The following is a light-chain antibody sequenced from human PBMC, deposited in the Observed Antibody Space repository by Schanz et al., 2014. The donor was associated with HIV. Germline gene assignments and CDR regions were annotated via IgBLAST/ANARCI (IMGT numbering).Light chain of an antibody. Sequence: EIVLTQSPATLSVSPGERATLSCRASQSVSSNLAWYQQKPGQAPRLLIYGASIRATGIPDRFSGSGSGTDFTLTISSLEPEDIAVYYCQHYSSSLWTFGQGTKVEIK. CDR1: QSVSSN. J-gene: IGKJ1*01. V-gene: IGKV3-20*01. CDR2: GAS. CDR3: QHYSSSLWT.